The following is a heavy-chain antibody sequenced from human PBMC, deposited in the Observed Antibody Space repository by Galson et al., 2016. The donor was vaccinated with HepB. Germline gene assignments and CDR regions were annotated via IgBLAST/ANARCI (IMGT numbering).Heavy chain of an antibody. J-gene: IGHJ4*02. CDR3: AKDNPLSPGAFDY. CDR1: GFTFDDYT. D-gene: IGHD3-16*01. Sequence: SLRLSCAASGFTFDDYTMHWVRQAPGKGLEWVSLISWDGGSTYYADSVKGRFTISRDNSKNSLYLQMNSLRTEDTALYYCAKDNPLSPGAFDYWGQGTLVTVSS. CDR2: ISWDGGST. V-gene: IGHV3-43*01.